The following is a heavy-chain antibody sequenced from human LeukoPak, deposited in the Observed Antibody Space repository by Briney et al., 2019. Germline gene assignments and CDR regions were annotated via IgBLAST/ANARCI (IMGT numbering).Heavy chain of an antibody. CDR1: GYTFTGYY. Sequence: ASVKVSCKASGYTFTGYYIHWVRQATGQGLEWMGWMNPNSGNTGYAQKFQGRVTITRNTSISTAYMELSSLRSEDTAVYYCARGYCSGGSCPFDLWGRSTLVTVSS. CDR2: MNPNSGNT. D-gene: IGHD2-15*01. V-gene: IGHV1-8*03. CDR3: ARGYCSGGSCPFDL. J-gene: IGHJ2*01.